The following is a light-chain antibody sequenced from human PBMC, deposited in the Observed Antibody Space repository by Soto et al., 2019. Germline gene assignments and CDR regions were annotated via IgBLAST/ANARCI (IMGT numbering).Light chain of an antibody. CDR1: QSVSSY. J-gene: IGKJ3*01. Sequence: EIVLTQSPATLSLSTGERATLSCRASQSVSSYLAWYQQKPGQAPGLLIYDASNRATGIPARFSGSGSGTDFTLTISSLEPEDFAVYYCQQRSNWPPQFTFGPGTKVDIK. CDR3: QQRSNWPPQFT. CDR2: DAS. V-gene: IGKV3-11*01.